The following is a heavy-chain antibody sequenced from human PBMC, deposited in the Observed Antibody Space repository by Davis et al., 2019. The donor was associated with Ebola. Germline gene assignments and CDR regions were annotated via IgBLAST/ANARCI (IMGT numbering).Heavy chain of an antibody. D-gene: IGHD2-15*01. V-gene: IGHV1-18*01. J-gene: IGHJ3*02. CDR2: ISAYNGNT. CDR3: ARDRVVVVAATPGDAFDI. Sequence: ASVKVSCKASGYTFTSYGISWVRQAPGQGLEWMGWISAYNGNTNYAQKLQGRVTMTTDTSTSTAYMELRSLRSDDTAVYYCARDRVVVVAATPGDAFDIWGQGTMVTVSS. CDR1: GYTFTSYG.